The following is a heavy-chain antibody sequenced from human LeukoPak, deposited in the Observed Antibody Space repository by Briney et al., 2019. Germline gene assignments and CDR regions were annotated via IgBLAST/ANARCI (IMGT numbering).Heavy chain of an antibody. CDR3: AGGSNGYYYPFGY. CDR2: IHYTGST. D-gene: IGHD3-22*01. J-gene: IGHJ4*02. CDR1: GGSISSNY. Sequence: PSETLSLTCTVSGGSISSNYWSWIRQPAGKGLEGIGRIHYTGSTNYNPSLKSRVSISLDESKNQFSVKLTSVTAADTAVYYCAGGSNGYYYPFGYWGQGALVTVSS. V-gene: IGHV4-4*07.